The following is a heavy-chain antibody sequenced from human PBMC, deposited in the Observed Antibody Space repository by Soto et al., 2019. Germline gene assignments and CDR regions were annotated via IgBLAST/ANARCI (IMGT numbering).Heavy chain of an antibody. V-gene: IGHV1-69*13. CDR3: ATNNRASYHFDY. Sequence: SVKVSCKAFGGTFSSYAISWVRQAPGQGLEWMGGIIPLFGTTNYAPKFQGGVAITADERARTAYMDLSSLKSEDTAVYYCATNNRASYHFDYWGQGTLVTVSS. CDR1: GGTFSSYA. CDR2: IIPLFGTT. D-gene: IGHD3-16*02. J-gene: IGHJ4*02.